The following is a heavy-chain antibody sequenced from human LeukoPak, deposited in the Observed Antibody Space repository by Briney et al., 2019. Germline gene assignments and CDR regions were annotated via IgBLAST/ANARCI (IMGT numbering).Heavy chain of an antibody. D-gene: IGHD1-26*01. J-gene: IGHJ4*02. CDR2: INPNSGGT. V-gene: IGHV1-2*02. Sequence: ASVKVSCKASGYTFTGYYMHWVRQAPGQGLEWMGWINPNSGGTNYAQKFQGRVTMTRDTSISTAYMELSRLRSDDTAVYYCARAASGMDSRGCVDYWGQGTLVTVSS. CDR3: ARAASGMDSRGCVDY. CDR1: GYTFTGYY.